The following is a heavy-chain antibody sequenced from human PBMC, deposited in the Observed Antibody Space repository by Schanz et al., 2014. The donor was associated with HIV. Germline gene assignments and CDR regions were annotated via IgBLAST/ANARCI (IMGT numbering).Heavy chain of an antibody. CDR3: ANSGYCTSGVCYTRGYDTDV. D-gene: IGHD2-8*01. CDR1: GFTFSSNG. V-gene: IGHV3-30*18. Sequence: QVQLVESGGGVVQPGRSLRLSCSASGFTFSSNGMHWVRQAPGKGLEWVAIISYDGSNKDYADSVKGRFTISRDKSKSTLYLQMNSLRAEDTAVYYCANSGYCTSGVCYTRGYDTDVWGQGTTVTVSS. J-gene: IGHJ6*02. CDR2: ISYDGSNK.